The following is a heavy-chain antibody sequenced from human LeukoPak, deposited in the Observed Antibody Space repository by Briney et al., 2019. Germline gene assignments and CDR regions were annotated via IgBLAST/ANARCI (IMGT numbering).Heavy chain of an antibody. Sequence: PGGSLRLSCAASGFTFSSYSMNWVRQAPGKGLEWVSSMSTTGSNIYYADSVKGRFTISRDNAKNSLYLQMNSLRAEDTAVYYCARSPGIIDKYYYYYYMDVWGKGTTVTVSS. CDR3: ARSPGIIDKYYYYYYMDV. D-gene: IGHD1-14*01. CDR1: GFTFSSYS. J-gene: IGHJ6*03. V-gene: IGHV3-21*01. CDR2: MSTTGSNI.